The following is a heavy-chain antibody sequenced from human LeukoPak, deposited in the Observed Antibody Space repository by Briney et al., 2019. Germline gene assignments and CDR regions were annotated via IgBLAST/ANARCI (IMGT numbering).Heavy chain of an antibody. Sequence: ASVTVPCKASGGTFTSYAISWVRQAPGQGLEWMGIINPSGGSTSYAQKFQGRVTMTRDMSTSTVYMELSSLRSEDTAAYYCARDLEHSNYGSYFDYWGQGTLVTVSS. CDR2: INPSGGST. CDR3: ARDLEHSNYGSYFDY. D-gene: IGHD4-11*01. J-gene: IGHJ4*02. V-gene: IGHV1-46*01. CDR1: GGTFTSYA.